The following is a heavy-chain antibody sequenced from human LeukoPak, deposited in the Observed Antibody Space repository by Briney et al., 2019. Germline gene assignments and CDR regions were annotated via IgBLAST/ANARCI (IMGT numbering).Heavy chain of an antibody. D-gene: IGHD5/OR15-5a*01. J-gene: IGHJ3*01. CDR1: GFTFNNYA. CDR3: AKPREQQLLRIAFDV. CDR2: ISTSGSGT. V-gene: IGHV3-23*01. Sequence: GGSLRLSCVASGFTFNNYAMNWVRQAPGKGLEWVSVISTSGSGTYYADSVKGRFTISRDNSKNTLYLQLNNLRAEDTAVYYCAKPREQQLLRIAFDVWGQGTMVTVSS.